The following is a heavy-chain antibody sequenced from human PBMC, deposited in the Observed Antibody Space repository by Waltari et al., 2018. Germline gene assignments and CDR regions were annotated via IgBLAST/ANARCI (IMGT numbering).Heavy chain of an antibody. J-gene: IGHJ5*02. Sequence: QVQLQESGPGLVKPSQTLSLTCTVSGGSISSGGYYWSWLRQHPGKGLEWIGYIYYSGSTYYNPSLKSRVTISVDTSKNQFSLKLSSVTAADTAVYYCARGSHCSSTSCYAGGYWFDPWGQGTLVTVSS. CDR3: ARGSHCSSTSCYAGGYWFDP. D-gene: IGHD2-2*01. CDR1: GGSISSGGYY. V-gene: IGHV4-31*03. CDR2: IYYSGST.